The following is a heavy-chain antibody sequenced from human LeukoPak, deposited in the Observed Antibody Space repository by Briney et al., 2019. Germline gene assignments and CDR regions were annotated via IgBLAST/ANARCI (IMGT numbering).Heavy chain of an antibody. V-gene: IGHV4-59*01. CDR1: GGSFSGYY. Sequence: PSETLSLTCAVYGGSFSGYYWSWIRQPPGKGLEWIGYIYYSGSTNYNPSLKSRVTISVDTSKNQFSLKLSSVTAADTAVYYCARGRDGYNYDFDYWGQGTLVTVSS. CDR2: IYYSGST. D-gene: IGHD5-24*01. CDR3: ARGRDGYNYDFDY. J-gene: IGHJ4*02.